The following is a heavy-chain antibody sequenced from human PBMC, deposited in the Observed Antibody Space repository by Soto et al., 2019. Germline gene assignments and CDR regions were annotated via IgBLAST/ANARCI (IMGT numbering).Heavy chain of an antibody. J-gene: IGHJ6*02. CDR1: GGSISSSNW. CDR3: ARDRPSRGASYGMDV. V-gene: IGHV4-4*02. CDR2: IYHSGST. Sequence: QVQLQESGPGLVKPSGTLSLTCAVSGGSISSSNWWSWVRQPPGKGLEWIGEIYHSGSTNYNPSLKSRVTLSVEQSKNQFSLKLSSVTAADTDVYYCARDRPSRGASYGMDVWGQGTTVTVSS.